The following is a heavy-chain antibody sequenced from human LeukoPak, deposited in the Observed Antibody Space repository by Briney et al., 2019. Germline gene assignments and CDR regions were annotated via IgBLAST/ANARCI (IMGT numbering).Heavy chain of an antibody. D-gene: IGHD6-19*01. CDR2: INPSGGGT. J-gene: IGHJ3*02. V-gene: IGHV1-46*01. CDR3: ARPLAVAGTREAFDI. CDR1: GYTFTSYY. Sequence: ASVKVSCKASGYTFTSYYMHWVRQVPGQGLEWMGIINPSGGGTSYAQKFQGRVTMTRDTSTSTVYMELSSLRAEDTAVYYCARPLAVAGTREAFDIWGQGTMVTVSS.